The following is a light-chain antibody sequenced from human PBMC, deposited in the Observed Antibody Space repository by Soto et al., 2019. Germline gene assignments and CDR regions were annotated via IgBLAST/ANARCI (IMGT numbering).Light chain of an antibody. J-gene: IGLJ2*01. CDR1: SSDVGSYNH. Sequence: QSVLTQPASVSGSPGQSITISCTGTSSDVGSYNHVSWYQQHPGKAPKLMIYDVSNRPSGVSNRFSGSKSGNTASLTISGLQAEDEADYYCSSYTSSSTLEVVFGGGTKVTVL. CDR3: SSYTSSSTLEVV. CDR2: DVS. V-gene: IGLV2-14*02.